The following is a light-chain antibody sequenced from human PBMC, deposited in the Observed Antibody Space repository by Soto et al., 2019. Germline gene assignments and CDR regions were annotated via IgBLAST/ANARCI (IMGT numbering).Light chain of an antibody. J-gene: IGLJ2*01. Sequence: QSALTQPRSVSGSPGQSVTISCTGTSSDVGGYNYVSWYQQHPGKAPKLMIYDVTKRPSGVPDRFSGSKSGNTASLTISGLQAEHEADYYCCSYAGSYTFVFGGGTKLTVL. V-gene: IGLV2-11*01. CDR2: DVT. CDR3: CSYAGSYTFV. CDR1: SSDVGGYNY.